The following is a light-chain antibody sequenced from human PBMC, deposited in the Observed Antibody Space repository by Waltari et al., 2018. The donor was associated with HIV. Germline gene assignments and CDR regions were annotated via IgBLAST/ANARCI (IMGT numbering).Light chain of an antibody. V-gene: IGKV3-20*01. CDR3: QQYGSSPLGG. J-gene: IGKJ2*03. CDR2: GAS. Sequence: EIVLTQSPGTLSLSPGERATLSCRASQSVSSSYLAWYQQKPGQAPRLLIYGASSRATGIPDRVSGSGSGTDFTLTISRREPEDFAVYYCQQYGSSPLGGFGQGTKLEIK. CDR1: QSVSSSY.